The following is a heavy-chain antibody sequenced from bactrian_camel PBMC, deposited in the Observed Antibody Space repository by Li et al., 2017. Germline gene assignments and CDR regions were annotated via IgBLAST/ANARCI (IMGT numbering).Heavy chain of an antibody. CDR2: ISGVGRRI. CDR3: ATVDLRTQQGWAY. V-gene: IGHV3S40*01. D-gene: IGHD5*01. CDR1: GFSFSDSH. Sequence: VQLVESGGDSVQPGGSLRLSCAASGFSFSDSHMSWVRQDPGKGLEWVVAISGVGRRIDYLDSVKGRFTISRDNARSTVYLQMNSLKSEDTARYYCATVDLRTQQGWAYWGQGTQVTVS. J-gene: IGHJ4*01.